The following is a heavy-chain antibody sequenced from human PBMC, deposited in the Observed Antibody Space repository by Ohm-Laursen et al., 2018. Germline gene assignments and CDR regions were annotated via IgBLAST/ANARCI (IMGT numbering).Heavy chain of an antibody. CDR1: GFNFGAHN. D-gene: IGHD3-3*01. J-gene: IGHJ3*01. V-gene: IGHV3-33*01. CDR3: ARDRTVYGVGNGLDALDV. Sequence: SLRLSCTASGFNFGAHNMDWVRQAPGKGLEWVSLLWYDGSNKLYAESVKGRFTISRDTSKKTLHLQMSALSAEDTAVYYCARDRTVYGVGNGLDALDVWGQGTMVTVSS. CDR2: LWYDGSNK.